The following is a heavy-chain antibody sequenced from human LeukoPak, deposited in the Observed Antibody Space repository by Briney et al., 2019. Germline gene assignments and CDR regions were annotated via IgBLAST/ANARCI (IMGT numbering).Heavy chain of an antibody. V-gene: IGHV4-34*01. CDR1: GGSFSGYY. J-gene: IGHJ4*02. CDR3: ARGRAMVLFDY. CDR2: INHSGST. D-gene: IGHD5-18*01. Sequence: SETLSLTCAVYGGSFSGYYWSWLRQPPGKGLEWIGEINHSGSTNYNPSLKSRVTISVDTSKNQFSLKLSSVTAADTAVYYCARGRAMVLFDYWGQGTLVTVSS.